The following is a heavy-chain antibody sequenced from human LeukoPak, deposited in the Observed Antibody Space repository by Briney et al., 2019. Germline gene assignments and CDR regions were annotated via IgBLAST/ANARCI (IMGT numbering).Heavy chain of an antibody. CDR3: ARALKWWLDNNDY. J-gene: IGHJ4*02. CDR1: GGSINSYY. D-gene: IGHD2-15*01. V-gene: IGHV4-59*08. Sequence: PSETLSLTCTVSGGSINSYYWSWIRQPPGKGLEWLGYIGYSGSTSYNPSLKSRVTISLDTSKNQFSLNLSSVTAADTAVYYCARALKWWLDNNDYWGQGTLVTVSS. CDR2: IGYSGST.